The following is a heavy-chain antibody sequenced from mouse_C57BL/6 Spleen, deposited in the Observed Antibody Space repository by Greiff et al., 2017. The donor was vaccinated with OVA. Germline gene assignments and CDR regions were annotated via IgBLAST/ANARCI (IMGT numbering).Heavy chain of an antibody. D-gene: IGHD1-1*01. Sequence: VQLQQPGAELVMPGASVKLSCKASGYTFTSYWMHWVKQRPGQGLEWIGEIDPSDSYTNYNQKFKGKSTLTVDKSSSTAYMQLSSLTSEDSAVYYCARSATVVATKAMDYWGQGTSVTVSS. CDR1: GYTFTSYW. CDR2: IDPSDSYT. V-gene: IGHV1-69*01. J-gene: IGHJ4*01. CDR3: ARSATVVATKAMDY.